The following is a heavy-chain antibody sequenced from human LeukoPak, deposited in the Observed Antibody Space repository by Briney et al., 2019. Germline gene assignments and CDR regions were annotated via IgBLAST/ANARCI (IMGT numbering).Heavy chain of an antibody. V-gene: IGHV1-69*06. CDR2: IIPIFGTA. CDR3: ARRRDLYSGSYYPFDY. Sequence: SVTVSCKASGGTFSSYAISWVRQAPGQGLEWMGGIIPIFGTANYAQKFQGRVTITADKSTSTAYMELSSLKASDTAMYYCARRRDLYSGSYYPFDYWGQGTLVTVSS. D-gene: IGHD1-26*01. J-gene: IGHJ4*02. CDR1: GGTFSSYA.